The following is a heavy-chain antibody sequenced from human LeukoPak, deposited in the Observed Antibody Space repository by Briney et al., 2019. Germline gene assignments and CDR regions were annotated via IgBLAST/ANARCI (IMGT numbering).Heavy chain of an antibody. J-gene: IGHJ5*01. Sequence: GASVKVSCKASGGTFSSYAISWVRQAPGQGLEWMGGIIPIFGTANYAQKFQGRVTITADESTSTAYMELSSLRSEDTAVYYCARGRTNYDFWSGNYTGGFAPYNYTVREAWGQGPTSPSPQ. V-gene: IGHV1-69*13. CDR3: ARGRTNYDFWSGNYTGGFAPYNYTVREA. D-gene: IGHD3-3*01. CDR1: GGTFSSYA. CDR2: IIPIFGTA.